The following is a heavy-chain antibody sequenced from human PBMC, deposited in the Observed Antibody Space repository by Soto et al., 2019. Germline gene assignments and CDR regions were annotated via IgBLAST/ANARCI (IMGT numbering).Heavy chain of an antibody. CDR1: GFTFSSYA. D-gene: IGHD3-22*01. J-gene: IGHJ5*02. Sequence: GGSLRLSCAASGFTFSSYAMSWVRQAPGKGLEWVSAISGSGGSTYYADSVKGRFTISRDNSKNTLYLQMNSLRAEDTAVYYCAKEYYYDSSGYYLWGGPLDPWGQGTLVTVSS. CDR3: AKEYYYDSSGYYLWGGPLDP. V-gene: IGHV3-23*01. CDR2: ISGSGGST.